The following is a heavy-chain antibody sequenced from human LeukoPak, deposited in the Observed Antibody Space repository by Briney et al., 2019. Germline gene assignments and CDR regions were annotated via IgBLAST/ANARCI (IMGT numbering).Heavy chain of an antibody. CDR3: VRGTGKIDGYFDS. V-gene: IGHV4-39*07. CDR2: LSYGGRT. J-gene: IGHJ4*02. D-gene: IGHD1-1*01. Sequence: SQTLSLTCTVSGDSIATRSHYWAWIRHSPGKGLQWLGSLSYGGRTNSNPSLNSPVSISTDLSKNQFSLKLPSVTAADTAVYYCVRGTGKIDGYFDSWGQGTPVTVSS. CDR1: GDSIATRSHY.